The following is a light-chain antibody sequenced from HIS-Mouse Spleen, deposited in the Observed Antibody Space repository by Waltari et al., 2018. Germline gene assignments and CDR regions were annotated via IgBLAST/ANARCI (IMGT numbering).Light chain of an antibody. CDR2: WAS. V-gene: IGKV4-1*01. CDR3: QQYYSAPYT. Sequence: DIVMTQSPDSLAVSLGERATINCKSSQSVLYSSNNKNYLAWYQQKPGTPPKLLIYWASTRESGVPDRFSGSGSGTDFTLTISSLQAEDVAVYYCQQYYSAPYTFGQGTKLEIK. J-gene: IGKJ2*01. CDR1: QSVLYSSNNKNY.